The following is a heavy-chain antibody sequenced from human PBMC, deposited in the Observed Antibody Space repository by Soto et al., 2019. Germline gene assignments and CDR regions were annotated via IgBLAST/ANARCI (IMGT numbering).Heavy chain of an antibody. J-gene: IGHJ5*02. CDR1: GYTFSSFL. D-gene: IGHD2-2*01. CDR2: INSDGSST. V-gene: IGHV3-74*03. Sequence: PGGSLRLSCAASGYTFSSFLMHWVRQFPGKGLVWVSRINSDGSSTTYAESAKGRFTISRDNAKNTLYLQMNSLRAEDTAVYYCTRAAWDCTSASCLINHWGQGALVTVSS. CDR3: TRAAWDCTSASCLINH.